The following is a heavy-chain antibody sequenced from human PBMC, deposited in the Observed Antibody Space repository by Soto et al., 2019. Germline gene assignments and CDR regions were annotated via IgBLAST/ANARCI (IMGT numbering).Heavy chain of an antibody. Sequence: QVQLVESGGGLVKPGGSLRLSCAASGFTFSDYYMSWIRQAPGKGLEWVSSISRSGSTIYYAATVKGRFTISRDNATTSLYLQMHSLRAEDKDVYYCERTMVRGLMTLQHYSYTDVWGKGTTVTVSS. D-gene: IGHD3-10*01. J-gene: IGHJ6*03. V-gene: IGHV3-11*01. CDR1: GFTFSDYY. CDR3: ERTMVRGLMTLQHYSYTDV. CDR2: ISRSGSTI.